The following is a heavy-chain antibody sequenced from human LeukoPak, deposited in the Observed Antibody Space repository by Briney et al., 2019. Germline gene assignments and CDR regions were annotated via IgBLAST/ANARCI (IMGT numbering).Heavy chain of an antibody. Sequence: SQTLSLTCAVSGGSISSGGYSWSWIRQPPGKGLEWIGYIYHSGSTYYNPSLKSRVTISVDRSKNQFSLKLSSVTAADTAVYYCARGDSGSYYYWYFDLWGRGTLVTVSS. D-gene: IGHD1-26*01. J-gene: IGHJ2*01. CDR1: GGSISSGGYS. V-gene: IGHV4-30-2*01. CDR3: ARGDSGSYYYWYFDL. CDR2: IYHSGST.